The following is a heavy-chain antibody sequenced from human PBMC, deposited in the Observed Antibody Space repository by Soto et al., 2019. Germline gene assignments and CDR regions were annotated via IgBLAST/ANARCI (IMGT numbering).Heavy chain of an antibody. CDR1: GYTLTELS. D-gene: IGHD6-6*01. CDR3: ATDPLYSSSSGFDY. Sequence: ASVKVSFKVSGYTLTELSMHWVRQAPGKGLEWMGGFDPEDGETIYAQKFQGRVTMTEDTSTDTAYMELSSLRSEDTAVYYCATDPLYSSSSGFDYWGQGTLATVSS. CDR2: FDPEDGET. J-gene: IGHJ4*02. V-gene: IGHV1-24*01.